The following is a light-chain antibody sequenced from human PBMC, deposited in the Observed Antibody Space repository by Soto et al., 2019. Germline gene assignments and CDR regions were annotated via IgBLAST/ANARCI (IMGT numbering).Light chain of an antibody. Sequence: QSALTQPASLSGSPGQTITISCTGTRGYFCFYNYVSWYQQYPGTAPRLIIYYVPYRPTGVSDRFSGFKSGITAALTISGLQPDEEADYYCGVYRQTTTFVFGPGTKVTV. J-gene: IGLJ1*01. V-gene: IGLV2-14*03. CDR2: YVP. CDR3: GVYRQTTTFV. CDR1: RGYFCFYNY.